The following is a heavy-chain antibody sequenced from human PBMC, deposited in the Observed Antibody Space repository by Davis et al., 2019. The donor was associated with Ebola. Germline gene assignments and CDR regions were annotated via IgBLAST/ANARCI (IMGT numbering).Heavy chain of an antibody. J-gene: IGHJ4*02. D-gene: IGHD3-3*01. CDR1: GFTFSSYA. CDR3: ARAYDFWSGYNY. Sequence: GGSLRLSCAASGFTFSSYAMHWVRQAPGKGLEWVAVISYDGSNKYYADSVKGRFTISRDNSKNTLYLQMNSLRAEDTAVYYCARAYDFWSGYNYWGQGTLVTVSS. V-gene: IGHV3-30-3*01. CDR2: ISYDGSNK.